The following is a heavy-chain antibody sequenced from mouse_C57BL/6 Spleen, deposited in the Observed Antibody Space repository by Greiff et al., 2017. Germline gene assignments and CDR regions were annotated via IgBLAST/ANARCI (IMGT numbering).Heavy chain of an antibody. CDR2: ISSGSSTI. V-gene: IGHV5-17*01. CDR3: ANPFFDY. J-gene: IGHJ2*01. CDR1: GFTFSDYG. Sequence: EVHLVESGGGLVKPGGSLKLSCAASGFTFSDYGMHWVRQAPEKGLEWVAYISSGSSTIYYADTVKGRFTISIDNAKNTLFLQMTSLRSEDTAIYYCANPFFDYWGQGTTLTVSS.